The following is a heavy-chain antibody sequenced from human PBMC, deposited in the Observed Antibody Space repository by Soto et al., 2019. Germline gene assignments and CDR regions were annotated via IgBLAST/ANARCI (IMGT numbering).Heavy chain of an antibody. CDR3: AKDQAEGGYTYGFFYYYGLDV. V-gene: IGHV3-23*01. J-gene: IGHJ6*02. Sequence: GGSLRLSCAASGFTFSNYAINWVRQAPGRGLEWVSATSTSGGYTYYADSVKGRFTVSRDNSKNTLYLQMNSLRAEDTAVYYCAKDQAEGGYTYGFFYYYGLDVRGPGTTVTVSS. CDR1: GFTFSNYA. D-gene: IGHD5-18*01. CDR2: TSTSGGYT.